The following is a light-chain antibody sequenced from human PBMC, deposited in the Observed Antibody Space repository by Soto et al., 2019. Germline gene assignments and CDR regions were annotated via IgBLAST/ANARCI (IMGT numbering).Light chain of an antibody. V-gene: IGLV2-14*01. J-gene: IGLJ3*02. CDR3: SSYTTAYTQV. Sequence: QSALSQPASVSGSPGQSITISCTGTSNDVGYYNYVSWYQQHPGQAPKLMISEVTTRPSGVSDRFSGSKSGNTASLTISRLQAEDEAPYYCSSYTTAYTQVFGGGTKLTVL. CDR1: SNDVGYYNY. CDR2: EVT.